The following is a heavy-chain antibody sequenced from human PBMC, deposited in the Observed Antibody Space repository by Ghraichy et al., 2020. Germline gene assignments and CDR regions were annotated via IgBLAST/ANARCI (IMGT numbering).Heavy chain of an antibody. J-gene: IGHJ6*03. CDR3: AGKTVVASLNFYYYSYMVV. CDR2: IHHSGST. Sequence: SETLSLTCAVYGGSISGYYWSWIRQPPGKGLEWIGEIHHSGSTNYNPSLKSRVTISVDTSKNQFSLKLSSVTAADTAVYYCAGKTVVASLNFYYYSYMVVWGKGITVTVSS. D-gene: IGHD2-15*01. V-gene: IGHV4-34*01. CDR1: GGSISGYY.